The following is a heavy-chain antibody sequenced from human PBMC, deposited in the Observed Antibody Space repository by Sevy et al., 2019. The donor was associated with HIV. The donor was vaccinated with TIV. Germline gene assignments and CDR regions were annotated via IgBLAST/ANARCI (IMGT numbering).Heavy chain of an antibody. CDR3: ARDPTYYDFWAGYYTGWFDP. Sequence: GESLKISCVGSGFRFSGYYMNWIRQAPGKGLEWVSYISGTGNTKYYTDSVKGRFTISRDNAKNSLYLEMNSPRVDDTAVYYCARDPTYYDFWAGYYTGWFDPWGQGTLVTVSS. D-gene: IGHD3-3*01. CDR2: ISGTGNTK. J-gene: IGHJ5*02. CDR1: GFRFSGYY. V-gene: IGHV3-11*01.